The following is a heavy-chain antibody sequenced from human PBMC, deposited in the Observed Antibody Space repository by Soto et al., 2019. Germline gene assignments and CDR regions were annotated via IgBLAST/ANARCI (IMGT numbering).Heavy chain of an antibody. CDR2: INHSGST. CDR3: ARAPLHPPYRFYGSGSYSFDY. CDR1: GGSFSGYY. V-gene: IGHV4-34*01. J-gene: IGHJ4*02. Sequence: SETLSLTCAVYGGSFSGYYWSWIRQPPGKGLEWIGEINHSGSTNYNPSLKSRVTISVETSKNQFSLKLSSVTAADTAVYYCARAPLHPPYRFYGSGSYSFDYWGQGTLVTVSS. D-gene: IGHD3-10*01.